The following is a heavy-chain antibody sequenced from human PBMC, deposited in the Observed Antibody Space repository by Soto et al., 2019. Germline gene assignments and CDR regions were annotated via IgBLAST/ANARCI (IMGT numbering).Heavy chain of an antibody. CDR3: ATGGTTVTRLFDY. D-gene: IGHD4-17*01. V-gene: IGHV1-69*01. CDR1: GGGFSTYA. CDR2: ITPIFDTT. J-gene: IGHJ4*02. Sequence: QVPLVQSGAEVKKPGSSVKVSCKASGGGFSTYAITWVRQAPGQGLEWMGGITPIFDTTNYAQKFQGRVTITADESTTTVHMELTSLTSEDTAVYYCATGGTTVTRLFDYWGQVTLVTVSS.